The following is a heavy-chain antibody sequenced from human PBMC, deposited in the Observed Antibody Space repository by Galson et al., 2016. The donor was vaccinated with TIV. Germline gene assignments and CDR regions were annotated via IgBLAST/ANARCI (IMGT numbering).Heavy chain of an antibody. CDR3: ARGGGVLRYRDWLPHYGMDV. Sequence: SETLSLTCTVSGDSIRSISYYWGWIRQPPGKGLEWIGSLYNSGKTYYNPSLKSRVTITEDTSKSQFSLKLNSVTAADTAVYYCARGGGVLRYRDWLPHYGMDVWGQGTTVTVSS. CDR2: LYNSGKT. D-gene: IGHD3-9*01. V-gene: IGHV4-39*07. J-gene: IGHJ6*02. CDR1: GDSIRSISYY.